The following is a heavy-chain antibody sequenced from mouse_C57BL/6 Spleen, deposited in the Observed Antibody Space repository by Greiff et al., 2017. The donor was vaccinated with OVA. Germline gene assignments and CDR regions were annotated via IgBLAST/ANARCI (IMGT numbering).Heavy chain of an antibody. CDR1: GFTFSDYG. CDR3: ARREENAMDY. CDR2: ISSGSSTT. V-gene: IGHV5-17*01. Sequence: EVQGVESGGGLVKPGGSLKLSCAASGFTFSDYGMHWVRQAPEQGLEWVAYISSGSSTTYYADTVKGRFTISRDNAKNTLFLQMTSLRSEDTAMYYCARREENAMDYWGQGTSVTVSS. J-gene: IGHJ4*01.